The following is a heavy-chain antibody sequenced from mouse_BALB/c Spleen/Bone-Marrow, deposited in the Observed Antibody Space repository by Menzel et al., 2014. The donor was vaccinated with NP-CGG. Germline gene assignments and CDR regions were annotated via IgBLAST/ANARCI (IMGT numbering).Heavy chain of an antibody. D-gene: IGHD2-14*01. V-gene: IGHV2-2*02. CDR3: ARMDRSSYAMDY. Sequence: QVQLQQSGPGLVQPSQSLSITCTVSGFSLTSYGVHWVRQSPGEGLEWLGVIWSGGSTDYNAAFRSRLSISKDNSKSQVFFKMNSLQPSDTDIYYCARMDRSSYAMDYWGQGTSVTVSS. CDR2: IWSGGST. CDR1: GFSLTSYG. J-gene: IGHJ4*01.